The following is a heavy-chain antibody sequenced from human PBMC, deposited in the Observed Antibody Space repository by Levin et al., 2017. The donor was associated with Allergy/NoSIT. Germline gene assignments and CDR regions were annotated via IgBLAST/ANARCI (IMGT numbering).Heavy chain of an antibody. CDR2: ISGSGSTN. V-gene: IGHV3-48*03. D-gene: IGHD1-14*01. CDR3: ARGRRPGPFFDC. CDR1: GFTFSSYE. Sequence: GGSLRLSCAASGFTFSSYEMNWVRQAPERGLEWVSYISGSGSTNYYADSVKGRFTISRDNAKNSLYLQMNSLRAENTAVYYCARGRRPGPFFDCWGKGTLVTVSS. J-gene: IGHJ4*02.